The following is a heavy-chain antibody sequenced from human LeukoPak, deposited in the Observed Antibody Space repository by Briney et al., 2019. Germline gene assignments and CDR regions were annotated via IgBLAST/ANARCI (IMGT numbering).Heavy chain of an antibody. D-gene: IGHD1-1*01. CDR3: ARRCRDPWKVSHYYMDV. CDR2: IGSTI. V-gene: IGHV3-11*04. J-gene: IGHJ6*03. CDR1: GFSFSDYY. Sequence: PGGSLRLSCVASGFSFSDYYMSWIRQAPGKGLEWVSYIGSTIYYADSVKGRFTISRDNAKNSLYLQMNSLRAEDTAVYYCARRCRDPWKVSHYYMDVWGKGTTVTVSS.